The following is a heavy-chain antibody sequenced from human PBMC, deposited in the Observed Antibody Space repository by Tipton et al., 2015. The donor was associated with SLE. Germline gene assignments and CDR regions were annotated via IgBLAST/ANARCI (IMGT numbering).Heavy chain of an antibody. J-gene: IGHJ3*02. CDR1: GGSFSGYY. Sequence: TLSLTCAVYGGSFSGYYWSWIRQPPGKGLEWIGEINHSGSTNYNPSLKSRVTISVDTSKNQFSLKLSSVTAADTAVYYCARHRGTPRRAFDIWGQGTMVTGSS. D-gene: IGHD1-14*01. CDR3: ARHRGTPRRAFDI. V-gene: IGHV4-34*01. CDR2: INHSGST.